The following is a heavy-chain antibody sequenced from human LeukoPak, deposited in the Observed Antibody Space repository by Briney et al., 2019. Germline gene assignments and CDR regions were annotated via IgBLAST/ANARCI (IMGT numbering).Heavy chain of an antibody. J-gene: IGHJ6*02. V-gene: IGHV3-21*01. Sequence: GGSLRLSCEASGFTFSSYSMNWVRQAPGKGLEWVSAISSSSGYIYYADSVKGRFTISRDNAKNSLYLQMNSLRAEDTAVYYCARDATPNYCSGGSCYFYGMDVWGQGTTVTVSS. CDR2: ISSSSGYI. D-gene: IGHD2-15*01. CDR1: GFTFSSYS. CDR3: ARDATPNYCSGGSCYFYGMDV.